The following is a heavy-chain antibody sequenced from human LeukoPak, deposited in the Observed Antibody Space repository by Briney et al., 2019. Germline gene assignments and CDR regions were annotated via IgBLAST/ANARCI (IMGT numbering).Heavy chain of an antibody. J-gene: IGHJ4*02. D-gene: IGHD2-21*02. CDR3: AKSHHVTAIDY. CDR1: GFTFSHYG. CDR2: ISGSGGST. V-gene: IGHV3-23*01. Sequence: PGGSLRLSCAASGFTFSHYGMTWVRQAPGKGLEWVSAISGSGGSTYYAGSVKGRFTISRDNSKNTLYLQMNCLRADDTAVYYCAKSHHVTAIDYWGQGTLVTVSS.